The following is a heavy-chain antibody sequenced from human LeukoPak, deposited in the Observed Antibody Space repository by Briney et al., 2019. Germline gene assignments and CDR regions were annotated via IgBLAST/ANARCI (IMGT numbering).Heavy chain of an antibody. J-gene: IGHJ6*03. CDR3: ARDWGGLLWFGELFNYYYYYMDV. D-gene: IGHD3-10*01. Sequence: VASVKVSCKASGYTFTSYAMHWVRQAPGQRLEWMGWINAGNGNTKYSQEFQGRVTITRDTSASTAYMELRSLRSDDTAVYYCARDWGGLLWFGELFNYYYYYMDVWGKGTTVTVSS. CDR2: INAGNGNT. CDR1: GYTFTSYA. V-gene: IGHV1-3*01.